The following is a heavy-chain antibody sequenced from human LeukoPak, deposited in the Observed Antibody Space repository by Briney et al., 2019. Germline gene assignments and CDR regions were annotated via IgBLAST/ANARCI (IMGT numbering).Heavy chain of an antibody. V-gene: IGHV4-39*01. J-gene: IGHJ4*02. Sequence: PSETLSLTCSVSGDSISNSAYYWGWIRQPPGKELEWIGTIYYSEFTHYNPSLRSRVAISLDTSKNQFSLNLSSLTAADTAVYYCARRGGFGVTYDSWGQGTLVTVSS. CDR3: ARRGGFGVTYDS. D-gene: IGHD3-10*01. CDR2: IYYSEFT. CDR1: GDSISNSAYY.